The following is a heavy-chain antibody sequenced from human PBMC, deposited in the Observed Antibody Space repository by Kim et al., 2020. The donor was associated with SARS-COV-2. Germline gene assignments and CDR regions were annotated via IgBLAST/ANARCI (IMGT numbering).Heavy chain of an antibody. Sequence: GGSLRLSCAASGFTFSSYWMSWVRQAPGKGLEWVANIKQDGSEKYYVDSVKGRFTISRDNAKNSLYLQMNSLRAEDTAVYYCARDQDYYGSGSVDSWGQGTLVTVSS. D-gene: IGHD3-10*01. CDR1: GFTFSSYW. CDR3: ARDQDYYGSGSVDS. CDR2: IKQDGSEK. J-gene: IGHJ4*02. V-gene: IGHV3-7*01.